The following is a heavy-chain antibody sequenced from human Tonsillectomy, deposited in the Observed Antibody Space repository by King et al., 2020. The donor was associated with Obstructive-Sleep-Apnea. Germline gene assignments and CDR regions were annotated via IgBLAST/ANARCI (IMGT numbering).Heavy chain of an antibody. CDR1: GFSLSDGRMG. CDR2: IFSNNEK. J-gene: IGHJ5*02. CDR3: ARVQRSSGWYP. D-gene: IGHD6-19*01. Sequence: TLKESGPVLVKPTETLTLTCTVSGFSLSDGRMGVSWIRQPPGKALEWLAHIFSNNEKSYCTSLKSRLTTSRYTSQSQVVLSMTNMDPVDTATYYCARVQRSSGWYPWGQGTLVTVSS. V-gene: IGHV2-26*01.